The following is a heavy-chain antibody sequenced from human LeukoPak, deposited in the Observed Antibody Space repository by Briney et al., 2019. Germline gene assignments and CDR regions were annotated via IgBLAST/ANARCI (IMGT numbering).Heavy chain of an antibody. CDR2: INSDGRII. V-gene: IGHV3-74*01. Sequence: GGSLRLSCAASGFTFTNYGMHWVRQVPGKGLVWVSHINSDGRIINYADSVKGRFTISRDNAKNTLYLQMNSLRVEDTAVYYCARGRGWYFDLWGRGTLVTVSS. CDR3: ARGRGWYFDL. CDR1: GFTFTNYG. J-gene: IGHJ2*01. D-gene: IGHD3-10*01.